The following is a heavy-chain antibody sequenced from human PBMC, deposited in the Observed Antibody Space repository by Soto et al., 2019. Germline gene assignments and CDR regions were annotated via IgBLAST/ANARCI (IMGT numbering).Heavy chain of an antibody. J-gene: IGHJ4*02. V-gene: IGHV3-74*01. CDR2: INGDGSFT. CDR1: AFTFKNHW. Sequence: PGGSLRLSCAASAFTFKNHWMHWVRQVPGKGPVWVSRINGDGSFTSYADAVKGRFTISRDNAKNTLSLQMNSLRAEDTAVYYCAREIYDDYDSSGVDHWGQGTLVTVSS. D-gene: IGHD3-22*01. CDR3: AREIYDDYDSSGVDH.